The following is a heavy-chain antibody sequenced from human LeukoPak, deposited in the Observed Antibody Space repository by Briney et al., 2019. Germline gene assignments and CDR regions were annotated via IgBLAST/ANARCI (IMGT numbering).Heavy chain of an antibody. Sequence: ASVKVSCKASGGTFSSYAISWVRQAPGQGLEWMGWMNPNSGNTGYAQKFQGRVTITRNTSISTAYMELSSLRSEDTAVYYCAREISTDYYYMDVWGKGTTVTVSS. CDR2: MNPNSGNT. J-gene: IGHJ6*03. CDR3: AREISTDYYYMDV. V-gene: IGHV1-8*03. CDR1: GGTFSSYA.